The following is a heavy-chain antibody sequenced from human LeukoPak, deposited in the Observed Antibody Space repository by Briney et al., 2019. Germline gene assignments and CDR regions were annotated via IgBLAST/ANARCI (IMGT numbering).Heavy chain of an antibody. V-gene: IGHV4-34*01. J-gene: IGHJ4*02. CDR1: GGSFSGYY. Sequence: SETLSLTCAVYGGSFSGYYWSWIRQPPGKGLEWIGEINHSGSTNYNPSLKSRVTISVDTSKNQFSLKLRSVTAADTAVYYCAGLRYFDWSSPRAFDYWGQGTLVTVSS. CDR3: AGLRYFDWSSPRAFDY. CDR2: INHSGST. D-gene: IGHD3-9*01.